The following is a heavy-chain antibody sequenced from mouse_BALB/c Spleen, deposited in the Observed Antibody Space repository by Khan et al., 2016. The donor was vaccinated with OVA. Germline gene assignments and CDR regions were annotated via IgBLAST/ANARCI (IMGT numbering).Heavy chain of an antibody. CDR2: IYPSDSYT. Sequence: QVQLQQPGAELVRPGASVKLSCKASGYTFTNYWINWVKQRPGQGLEWIGNIYPSDSYTNYNQNFKDKATLTVDKSSSTAYMQLSSPTSEDSAVYYCSREVRLHYSAMDYWGQGTSVTVSS. CDR3: SREVRLHYSAMDY. J-gene: IGHJ4*01. V-gene: IGHV1-69*02. CDR1: GYTFTNYW.